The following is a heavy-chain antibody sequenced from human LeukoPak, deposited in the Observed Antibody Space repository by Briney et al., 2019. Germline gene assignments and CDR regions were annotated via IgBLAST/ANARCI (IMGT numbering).Heavy chain of an antibody. CDR2: IGGSADSA. Sequence: GGSLRLSCAASGFTFSSYAMHWVRQAPGKGLEWVSVIGGSADSADYADSVKGRFTISRDDSKNTLYLQMISLRSEDTAVYYCAKDSVAYNGTYDAFDIWGQGTMVTVSS. D-gene: IGHD1-26*01. V-gene: IGHV3-23*01. CDR1: GFTFSSYA. J-gene: IGHJ3*02. CDR3: AKDSVAYNGTYDAFDI.